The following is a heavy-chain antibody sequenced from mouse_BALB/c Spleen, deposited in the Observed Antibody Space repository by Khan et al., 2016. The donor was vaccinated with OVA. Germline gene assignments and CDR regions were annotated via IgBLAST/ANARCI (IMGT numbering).Heavy chain of an antibody. J-gene: IGHJ3*01. Sequence: QVQLKQSGAELVRPVSSMKISCKAPGYAFSNYWMNWVRQGPGQGLEWIGQIYPGDGNTNYNGKFKDKATLTADKSSSTVYMQLSSLTSEDSAVYVYARSGNDFFAYWGQGTLVTVSA. V-gene: IGHV1-80*01. CDR1: GYAFSNYW. D-gene: IGHD2-12*01. CDR2: IYPGDGNT. CDR3: ARSGNDFFAY.